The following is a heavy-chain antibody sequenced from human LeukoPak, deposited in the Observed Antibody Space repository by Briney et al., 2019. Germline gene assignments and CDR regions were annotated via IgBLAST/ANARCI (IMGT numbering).Heavy chain of an antibody. CDR3: ARGTGYSSSWPIDY. CDR2: IYTSGST. CDR1: GGSISSGSYY. J-gene: IGHJ4*02. Sequence: SQTLSLTCTVSGGSISSGSYYWSWIRQPAGKGLEWIGRIYTSGSTYYNPSLKSRVTISVDTSKNQFSLKLSSVTAADTAVYYCARGTGYSSSWPIDYWGQGTLVTVSS. V-gene: IGHV4-61*02. D-gene: IGHD6-13*01.